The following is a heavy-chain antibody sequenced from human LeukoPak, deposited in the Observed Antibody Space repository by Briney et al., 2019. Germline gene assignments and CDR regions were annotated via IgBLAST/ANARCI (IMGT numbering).Heavy chain of an antibody. CDR2: ISGSASST. J-gene: IGHJ4*02. V-gene: IGHV3-23*01. CDR3: AREGPDY. CDR1: GFTFSSYA. Sequence: GGSLRLSCAASGFTFSSYAMHWVRQAPGKGLEWVSSISGSASSTYFADSVKGRFTISRDNYRNTLYLQMNSLRVDDTAIYYCAREGPDYWGQGTLVTVSS.